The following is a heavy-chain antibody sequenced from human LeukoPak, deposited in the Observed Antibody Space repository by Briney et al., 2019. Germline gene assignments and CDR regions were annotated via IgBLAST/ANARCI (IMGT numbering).Heavy chain of an antibody. Sequence: GGSLRLSCAASGFIFTDYWMYWVRQAPGRGLAWVANIKQDGSDKYYVGSVKGRFTISRDNAKNSLYLQMNSLRAEDTAIYYCARERRGGDAFDIWGQGTMVTVSS. D-gene: IGHD3-10*01. V-gene: IGHV3-7*01. CDR2: IKQDGSDK. CDR1: GFIFTDYW. J-gene: IGHJ3*02. CDR3: ARERRGGDAFDI.